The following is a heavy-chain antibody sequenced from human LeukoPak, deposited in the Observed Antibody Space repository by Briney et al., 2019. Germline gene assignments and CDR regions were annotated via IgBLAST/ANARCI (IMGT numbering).Heavy chain of an antibody. CDR3: ARDSDSRGYYLTGGYFDY. CDR1: GYIFTSYG. V-gene: IGHV1-18*01. D-gene: IGHD3-22*01. J-gene: IGHJ4*02. CDR2: ISAYNGNT. Sequence: GASVKVSCKASGYIFTSYGISWVRQAPGQGLEWMGWISAYNGNTNYAQKFQGRVTLTTDTSTSTAYMELRSLRTDDTAVYYCARDSDSRGYYLTGGYFDYWGQGTLVTVSS.